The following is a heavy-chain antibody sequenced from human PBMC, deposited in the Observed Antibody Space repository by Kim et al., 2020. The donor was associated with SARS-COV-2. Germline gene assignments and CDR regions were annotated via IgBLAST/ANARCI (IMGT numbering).Heavy chain of an antibody. CDR2: ST. CDR3: ARGGGDYFDY. Sequence: STNYNPSLPSRLTISVDTSKNQFALKLGSVTAADTAVYYCARGGGDYFDYWGQGTLVTVSS. D-gene: IGHD4-17*01. J-gene: IGHJ4*02. V-gene: IGHV4-59*09.